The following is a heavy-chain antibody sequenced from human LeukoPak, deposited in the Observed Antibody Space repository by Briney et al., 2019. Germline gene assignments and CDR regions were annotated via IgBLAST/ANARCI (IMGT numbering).Heavy chain of an antibody. D-gene: IGHD6-19*01. J-gene: IGHJ4*02. V-gene: IGHV3-30*04. CDR2: TSYDGSNK. CDR3: ARASGSSGWYYFDY. CDR1: GFTFSSYA. Sequence: PGGSLRLSCAASGFTFSSYAMHWVRQAPGKGLEWVAVTSYDGSNKYYADSVKGRFTVSRDNSKNTLYLQMNSLRAEDTAVYYCARASGSSGWYYFDYWGQGTLVTVSS.